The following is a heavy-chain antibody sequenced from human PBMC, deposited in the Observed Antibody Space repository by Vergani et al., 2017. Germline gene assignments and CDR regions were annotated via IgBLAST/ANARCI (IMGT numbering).Heavy chain of an antibody. D-gene: IGHD3-3*01. J-gene: IGHJ4*02. CDR2: INWNGGST. CDR1: GFTFDDYG. Sequence: EVQLVESGGGVVRPGGSLRISCAASGFTFDDYGMSWVRQAPGKGLEWVSGINWNGGSTGYADSVKGRFTISRDNAKNSLYLQMNSLRAEDTALYYCARERNAYYDFWSGYYTQYYFDYWGQGTLVTVSS. V-gene: IGHV3-20*04. CDR3: ARERNAYYDFWSGYYTQYYFDY.